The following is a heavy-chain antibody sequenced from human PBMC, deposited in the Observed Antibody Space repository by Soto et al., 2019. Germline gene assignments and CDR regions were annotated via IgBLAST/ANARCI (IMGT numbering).Heavy chain of an antibody. Sequence: GESLKISCKGSGYSFTSYWISWVRQMPGKGLEWMGRIDPSDSYTNYSPSFQGHVTISADKSISTAYLQWSSLKASDTAMYYCARTSLVLRGYSDGREGKEVPGQRTTDIV. CDR3: ARTSLVLRGYSDGREGKEV. CDR1: GYSFTSYW. J-gene: IGHJ6*01. V-gene: IGHV5-10-1*01. CDR2: IDPSDSYT. D-gene: IGHD5-18*01.